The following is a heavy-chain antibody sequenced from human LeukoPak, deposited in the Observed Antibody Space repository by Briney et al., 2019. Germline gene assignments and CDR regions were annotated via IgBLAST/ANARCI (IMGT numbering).Heavy chain of an antibody. D-gene: IGHD2-15*01. CDR1: GYTFTGYY. CDR2: INPNSGGT. Sequence: ASVKVSCKASGYTFTGYYMHWVRQAPGQGLEWMGWINPNSGGTNYAQKFQGRVTMTRDTSISTAYMELSGLRSDDTAVYYCARGRYCSGGSCYYWFDPWGQGTLVTVSS. V-gene: IGHV1-2*02. J-gene: IGHJ5*02. CDR3: ARGRYCSGGSCYYWFDP.